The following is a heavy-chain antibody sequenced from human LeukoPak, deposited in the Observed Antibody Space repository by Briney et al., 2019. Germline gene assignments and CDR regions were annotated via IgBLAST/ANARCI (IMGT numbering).Heavy chain of an antibody. V-gene: IGHV3-23*01. J-gene: IGHJ5*02. Sequence: GGSLRLSCAASGFTFSTYTMNWVRQAPGKGLEWVSAISSSGGSTYYADSVKGRFTISRDNSKNTLYLQMNSLRAEDTAVYYCAKASYYYDSSGSRGWFDPWGQGTLVTVSS. D-gene: IGHD3-22*01. CDR2: ISSSGGST. CDR3: AKASYYYDSSGSRGWFDP. CDR1: GFTFSTYT.